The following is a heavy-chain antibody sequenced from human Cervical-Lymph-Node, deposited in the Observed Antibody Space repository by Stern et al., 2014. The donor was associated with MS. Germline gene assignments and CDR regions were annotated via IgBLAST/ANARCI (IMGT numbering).Heavy chain of an antibody. Sequence: QLQLQESGPGLVKPSETLSLTCAVSGDSISSYTHYWAWIRQPPGKGLEWIGSVYYSGATYYNPSLKSPVPISGDTSKNHFPLGLNSVTAADTAVYYCAKHACTGAACPFDLWGQGTLVTVSS. CDR3: AKHACTGAACPFDL. D-gene: IGHD2-8*02. CDR2: VYYSGAT. V-gene: IGHV4-39*01. CDR1: GDSISSYTHY. J-gene: IGHJ4*02.